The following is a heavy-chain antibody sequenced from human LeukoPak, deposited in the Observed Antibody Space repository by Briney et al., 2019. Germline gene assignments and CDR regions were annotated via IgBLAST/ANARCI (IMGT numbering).Heavy chain of an antibody. CDR2: ISTYKVTT. CDR1: GYTFTNYG. J-gene: IGHJ3*02. Sequence: GASVKVSCKASGYTFTNYGVCWVRQAPGQGLEWMGWISTYKVTTNYAQKLQGRVTMTTDTSTSTAYLELRSLGSDDTAVYYCARGGPYGSGSDAFDIWGQGTMVTVSS. CDR3: ARGGPYGSGSDAFDI. V-gene: IGHV1-18*04. D-gene: IGHD3-10*01.